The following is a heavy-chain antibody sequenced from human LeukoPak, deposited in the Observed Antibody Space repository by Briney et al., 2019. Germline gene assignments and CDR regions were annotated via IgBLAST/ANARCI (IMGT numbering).Heavy chain of an antibody. V-gene: IGHV3-9*01. D-gene: IGHD6-19*01. Sequence: GGSLRLSCAASGFTFSSYWMHWVRQAPGKGLEWVSGISWNSGSIGYADSVKGRFTISRDNAKNSLYLQMNSLRAEDTALYYCAKDSTQWLVRYFDYWGQGTLVTVSS. CDR1: GFTFSSYW. CDR3: AKDSTQWLVRYFDY. J-gene: IGHJ4*02. CDR2: ISWNSGSI.